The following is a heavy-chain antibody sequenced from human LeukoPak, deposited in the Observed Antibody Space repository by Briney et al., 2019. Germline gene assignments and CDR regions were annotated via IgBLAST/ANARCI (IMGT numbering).Heavy chain of an antibody. CDR3: AIKGYYYDSSGYYYFDY. D-gene: IGHD3-22*01. CDR1: GYTFTSFG. V-gene: IGHV1-18*01. Sequence: ASVKVSCKASGYTFTSFGISWVRQAPGQGPEWMGWISAYNGNTNYVQKFQGRVTMTTDTSTNTAYMELRSLTSDDTAVYYCAIKGYYYDSSGYYYFDYWGQGTLVTVSS. J-gene: IGHJ4*02. CDR2: ISAYNGNT.